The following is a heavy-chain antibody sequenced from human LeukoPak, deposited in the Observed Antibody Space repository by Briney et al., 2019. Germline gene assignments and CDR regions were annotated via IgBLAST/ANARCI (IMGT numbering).Heavy chain of an antibody. Sequence: GGSLRLSRAASGFTFNSYSMNWVRQAPGKGLEWVSYISSSSYTIYYADSMKGRFTISRDNGKNSLYLQMNSLRDEDTAVYYCARGPAAAIDYWGQGTLVTVSS. D-gene: IGHD2-2*01. J-gene: IGHJ4*02. CDR3: ARGPAAAIDY. CDR2: ISSSSYTI. CDR1: GFTFNSYS. V-gene: IGHV3-48*02.